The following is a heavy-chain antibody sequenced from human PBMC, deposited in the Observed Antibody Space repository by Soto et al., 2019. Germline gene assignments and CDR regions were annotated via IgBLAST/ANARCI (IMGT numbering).Heavy chain of an antibody. J-gene: IGHJ6*02. D-gene: IGHD5-18*01. CDR2: ISSITTSL. CDR1: GSTFSTYA. Sequence: EVQLVESGGGLVKPGGPLSLSCEASGSTFSTYAINGARQPPGKGLKWASFISSITTSLYHADSVKGRSSISRDNAKNLLYLQMNSLRADDTAVYYCAKTGVDTAVARRGDYFYGMDVWGQGTTVSVFS. V-gene: IGHV3-21*01. CDR3: AKTGVDTAVARRGDYFYGMDV.